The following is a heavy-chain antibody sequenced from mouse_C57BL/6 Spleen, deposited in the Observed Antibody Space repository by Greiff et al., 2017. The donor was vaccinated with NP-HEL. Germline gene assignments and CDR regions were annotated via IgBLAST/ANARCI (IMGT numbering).Heavy chain of an antibody. CDR3: ARGEGAMDY. CDR1: GYTFTDYY. Sequence: EVQLQQSGPVLVKPGASVKMSCKASGYTFTDYYMNWVKQSHGKSLEWIGVINPYNGGTSYNQKFKGKATLTVGKSSSTAYMELNSLKSEDSAVYYCARGEGAMDYWLQGTSVTVSS. J-gene: IGHJ4*01. CDR2: INPYNGGT. V-gene: IGHV1-19*01.